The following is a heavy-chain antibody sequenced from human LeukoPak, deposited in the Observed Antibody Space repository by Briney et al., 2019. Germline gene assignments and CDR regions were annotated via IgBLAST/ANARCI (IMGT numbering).Heavy chain of an antibody. V-gene: IGHV1-2*04. J-gene: IGHJ5*02. CDR2: INPNSGGT. D-gene: IGHD3-22*01. CDR3: ARELYYYDSSGYPLNWFDP. Sequence: ASVKVSCKASGYTFTGYYMHWVRQAPGQGLEWMGWINPNSGGTNYAQKFQGWVTMTRDTSISTAYMELSRLRSDDTAVYYCARELYYYDSSGYPLNWFDPWGQGTLVTVPS. CDR1: GYTFTGYY.